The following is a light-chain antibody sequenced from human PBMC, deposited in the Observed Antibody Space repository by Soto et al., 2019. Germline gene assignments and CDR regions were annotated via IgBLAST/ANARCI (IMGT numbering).Light chain of an antibody. CDR2: DVS. CDR1: SSNVGGYNY. Sequence: QSALTQPASVSGSPGQSITISCTGTSSNVGGYNYVSWYQQHPGKAPKLRIYDVSNRPSGVSNRFSGSKSGNTASLTISGLQAEDEADYYRSSYTSSSTLVVFGGRTKLPVL. V-gene: IGLV2-14*01. CDR3: SSYTSSSTLVV. J-gene: IGLJ2*01.